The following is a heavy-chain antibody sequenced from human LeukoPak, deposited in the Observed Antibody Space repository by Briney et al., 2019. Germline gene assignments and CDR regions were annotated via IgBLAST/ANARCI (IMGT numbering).Heavy chain of an antibody. D-gene: IGHD5-24*01. Sequence: PGGSLRLSCAASGFIVSSNYMTWVRQAPGKGLEWVSVLYSGGSTYYADSVKGRFTISRDNSKNTLYLQMNSLRAEDTAVYYCTREKERHFDSWGQGTLVTVSS. CDR1: GFIVSSNY. CDR3: TREKERHFDS. J-gene: IGHJ4*02. CDR2: LYSGGST. V-gene: IGHV3-66*02.